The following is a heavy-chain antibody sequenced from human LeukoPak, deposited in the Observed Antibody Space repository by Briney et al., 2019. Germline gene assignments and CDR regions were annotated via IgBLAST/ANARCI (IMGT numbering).Heavy chain of an antibody. CDR3: ARVRRDCFDY. CDR1: GGTFSSYA. J-gene: IGHJ4*02. V-gene: IGHV1-69*06. CDR2: IIPIFGTA. Sequence: GASVKVSCKASGGTFSSYAISWVRQAPGQGLEWMGGIIPIFGTANYAQKFQGRVTITADKSTSTAYMELRSLRSDDTAVYYCARVRRDCFDYWGQGTLVTVSS.